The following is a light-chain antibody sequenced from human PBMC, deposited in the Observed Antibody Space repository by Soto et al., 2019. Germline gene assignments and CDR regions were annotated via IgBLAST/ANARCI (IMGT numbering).Light chain of an antibody. CDR2: DAS. CDR1: QSISTL. J-gene: IGKJ2*01. CDR3: QQYKSPPYT. V-gene: IGKV1-5*01. Sequence: DIQMTQPPSTLSASVGDRVTITCRASQSISTLLAWYQQKPGQAPKLLIYDASSLENGDPARFSGSGSGTEFTLAISSLQSDDFATYYCQQYKSPPYTFGQGTRLEIK.